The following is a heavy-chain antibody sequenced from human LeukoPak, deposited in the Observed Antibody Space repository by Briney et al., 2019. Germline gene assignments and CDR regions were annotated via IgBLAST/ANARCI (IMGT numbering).Heavy chain of an antibody. J-gene: IGHJ3*01. V-gene: IGHV3-64*01. CDR1: GFIVSS. CDR2: ISANGRNT. D-gene: IGHD2-21*02. Sequence: GGSLRLSCAASGFIVSSMHWVRQAPGKGLEFVSAISANGRNTYYASSVKGRFTISRDNSKNTLYLQMNSLKIEDTAVYYCSSGDCGGDPCYVWGQGTTVTVSS. CDR3: SSGDCGGDPCYV.